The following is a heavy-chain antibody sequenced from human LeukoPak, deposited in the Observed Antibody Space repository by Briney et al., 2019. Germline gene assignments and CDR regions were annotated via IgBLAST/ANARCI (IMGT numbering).Heavy chain of an antibody. Sequence: SETLSLTCTVSGGSISSSNYYWGWIRQPPGKGLEWIGSIYYSGNTYYNPSLKSRVTISVDTSKNQFSLKLSSVTAADTAVYYCGREADYYMDVWGKGTTVTVSS. J-gene: IGHJ6*03. V-gene: IGHV4-39*07. CDR1: GGSISSSNYY. CDR2: IYYSGNT. D-gene: IGHD6-25*01. CDR3: GREADYYMDV.